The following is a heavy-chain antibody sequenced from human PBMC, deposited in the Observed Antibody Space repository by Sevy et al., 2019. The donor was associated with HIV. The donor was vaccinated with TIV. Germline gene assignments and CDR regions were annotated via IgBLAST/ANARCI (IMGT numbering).Heavy chain of an antibody. D-gene: IGHD3-10*01. CDR3: ARDLPPLDYYGSGSYYTSDY. CDR2: ISTYNDDT. CDR1: GYTFTSHG. Sequence: ASVKVSCKASGYTFTSHGISWVRQAPGQGLEWEGWISTYNDDTKYAQKVQGRVTMTTDTSTTTVFMELRSLRSDDTAIYYCARDLPPLDYYGSGSYYTSDYWGQGTLVTVSS. J-gene: IGHJ4*02. V-gene: IGHV1-18*01.